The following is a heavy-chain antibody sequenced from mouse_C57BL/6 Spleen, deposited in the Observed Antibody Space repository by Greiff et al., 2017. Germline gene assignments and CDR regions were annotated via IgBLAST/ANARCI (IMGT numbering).Heavy chain of an antibody. Sequence: QVQLQQSGAELVKPGASVKLSCKASGYTFTSYWMQWVKQRPGQGLEWIGEIDPSDSYTNYNQKFKGKATLTVDTSSSTAYMQLSSLTSEDSAVYYCARYSNYFDYWGQGTTLTVSS. J-gene: IGHJ2*01. CDR1: GYTFTSYW. V-gene: IGHV1-50*01. CDR2: IDPSDSYT. D-gene: IGHD2-5*01. CDR3: ARYSNYFDY.